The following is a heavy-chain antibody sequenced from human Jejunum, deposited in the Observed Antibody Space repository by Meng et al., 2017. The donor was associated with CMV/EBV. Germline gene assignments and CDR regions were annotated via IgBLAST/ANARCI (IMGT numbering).Heavy chain of an antibody. J-gene: IGHJ5*02. V-gene: IGHV4-61*03. CDR2: IYYRGST. CDR1: GGAVSSSYYY. CDR3: ARDKGGSYQANWFDP. Sequence: GGAVSSSYYYWSWIRQPPGKGLEWIGSIYYRGSTNYNPSLKSRVTISIDTSKNHFSLNLSSVTAADTAVYYCARDKGGSYQANWFDPWGQGTLVTVSS. D-gene: IGHD1-26*01.